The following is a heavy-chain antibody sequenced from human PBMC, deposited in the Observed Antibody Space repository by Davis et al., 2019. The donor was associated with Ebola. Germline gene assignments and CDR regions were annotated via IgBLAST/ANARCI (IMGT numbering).Heavy chain of an antibody. CDR1: GYTFTSYD. CDR2: IIPIFGTA. J-gene: IGHJ4*02. Sequence: SVKVSCKASGYTFTSYDINWVRQATGQGLEWMGGIIPIFGTANYAQKFQGRVTITADESTSTAYMELSSLRSEDTAVYYCARSGFRTDFDYWGQGTLVTVSS. D-gene: IGHD1-26*01. V-gene: IGHV1-69*13. CDR3: ARSGFRTDFDY.